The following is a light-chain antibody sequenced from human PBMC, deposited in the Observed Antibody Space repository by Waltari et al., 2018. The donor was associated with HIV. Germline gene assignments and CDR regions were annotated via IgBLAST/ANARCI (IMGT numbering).Light chain of an antibody. J-gene: IGLJ3*02. CDR1: SRDIGGYNY. CDR3: SSYTSGTTWV. Sequence: QSALTQPASVSGSPGQSITIPCTGTSRDIGGYNYVSWHQHHPGRAPKLIIFEVSNRPSGVSNRFSGSKSGNTASLIISGLLAEDDADYYCSSYTSGTTWVFGGGTKLTVL. V-gene: IGLV2-14*01. CDR2: EVS.